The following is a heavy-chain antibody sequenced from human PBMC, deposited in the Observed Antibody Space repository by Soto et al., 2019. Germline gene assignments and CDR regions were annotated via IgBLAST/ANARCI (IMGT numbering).Heavy chain of an antibody. Sequence: KASETLSLTCTASDGSISSHDYYWSWMRQHPARGLEWIGYIHNSGIPYYSPSLRSRVTISVDTSQNQVSLELRSVTAADTAVYYWAGKPNALYYFDFWGQGTLVTVSS. CDR3: AGKPNALYYFDF. J-gene: IGHJ4*02. CDR1: DGSISSHDYY. CDR2: IHNSGIP. D-gene: IGHD2-8*01. V-gene: IGHV4-31*03.